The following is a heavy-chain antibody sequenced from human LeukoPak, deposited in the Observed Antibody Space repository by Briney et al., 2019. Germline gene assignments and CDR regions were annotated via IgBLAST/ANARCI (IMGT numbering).Heavy chain of an antibody. V-gene: IGHV3-74*01. J-gene: IGHJ5*02. CDR1: GFTFSSYW. CDR2: IKGDGSTT. CDR3: ARSDYFDP. Sequence: GGSLRLSCAASGFTFSSYWMHWVRHAPGKGLVWVSRIKGDGSTTSYADSVKGRFTISRDNAKNTLYLQMNSLRAEDTAVYFCARSDYFDPWGQGTLVTVSS. D-gene: IGHD4-11*01.